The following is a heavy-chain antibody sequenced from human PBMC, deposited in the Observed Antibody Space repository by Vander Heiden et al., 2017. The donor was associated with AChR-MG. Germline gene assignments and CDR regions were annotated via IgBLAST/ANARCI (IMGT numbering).Heavy chain of an antibody. Sequence: QVQLQESGPGLVKPSETLSLTCTAPGGSISSYYWSWIRQPAGKGLEWIGRIYPSGSTSYNPSLKSRVTMSVDTSKNQFSLNLSSVTAADTAVYYCARVYCSSTSCLFDYWCQGTLVTVSS. J-gene: IGHJ4*02. CDR2: IYPSGST. CDR3: ARVYCSSTSCLFDY. CDR1: GGSISSYY. V-gene: IGHV4-4*07. D-gene: IGHD2-2*01.